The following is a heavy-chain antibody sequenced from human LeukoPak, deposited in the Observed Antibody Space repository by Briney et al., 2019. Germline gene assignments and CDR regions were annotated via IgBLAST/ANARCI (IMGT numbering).Heavy chain of an antibody. J-gene: IGHJ1*01. V-gene: IGHV3-23*01. Sequence: GGSLRLSCAASGFTFSSYAMSWVRQAPGKGLEWISAISGSGGSTYYADSVKGRFTISRDNSKNTLYLQMNSLRAEDTAVYYCAKDPVVVAATQYFQHWGQGTLVTVSS. D-gene: IGHD2-15*01. CDR2: ISGSGGST. CDR1: GFTFSSYA. CDR3: AKDPVVVAATQYFQH.